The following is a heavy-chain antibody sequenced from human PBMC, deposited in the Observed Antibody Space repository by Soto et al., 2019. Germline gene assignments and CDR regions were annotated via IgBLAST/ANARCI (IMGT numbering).Heavy chain of an antibody. V-gene: IGHV1-8*01. CDR2: MNPNSGNT. Sequence: ASVKVSCKASGYTFTSYDINWVRQATGQGLEWMGWMNPNSGNTGYAQKFQGRVTMTRNTSISTAYMELSSLRSEDTAVYYCGRYHYDSSGYSDAFDIWGQGTMVTVSS. CDR1: GYTFTSYD. J-gene: IGHJ3*02. D-gene: IGHD3-22*01. CDR3: GRYHYDSSGYSDAFDI.